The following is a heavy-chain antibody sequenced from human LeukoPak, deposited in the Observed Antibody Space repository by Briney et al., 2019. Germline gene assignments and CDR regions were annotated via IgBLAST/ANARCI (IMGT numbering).Heavy chain of an antibody. V-gene: IGHV4-59*01. D-gene: IGHD1-26*01. CDR1: GGSISSYY. Sequence: NPSETLSLTCTVSGGSISSYYWSWIRQPPGKGLEWIGYNSGSTNYNPSLKSRVTISVDTSKNQFSLKLSSVTAADTAVYYCAREVGDYWGQGTLVTVSS. CDR2: NSGST. J-gene: IGHJ4*02. CDR3: AREVGDY.